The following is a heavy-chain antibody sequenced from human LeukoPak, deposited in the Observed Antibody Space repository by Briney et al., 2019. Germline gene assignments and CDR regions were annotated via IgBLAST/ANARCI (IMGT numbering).Heavy chain of an antibody. D-gene: IGHD3-3*01. J-gene: IGHJ4*02. CDR1: GFTFSSYG. V-gene: IGHV3-33*01. CDR2: IWYDGSNK. CDR3: ASQGVVINYFDY. Sequence: GGSLRLSCAASGFTFSSYGMHWVRQAPGKGLEWVAVIWYDGSNKYYADSVKGRFTISRDNSKNTLYLQMNSLRAEDTAVYYCASQGVVINYFDYWGQGTLVTVSS.